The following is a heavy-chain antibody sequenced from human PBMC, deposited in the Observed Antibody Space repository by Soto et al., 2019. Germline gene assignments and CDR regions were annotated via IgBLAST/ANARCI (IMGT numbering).Heavy chain of an antibody. Sequence: LVQSGSQVQKPGASVKVSCRTSEYTFTSYLLHWVRQAPGQGLEWMGVIDPNGGDTNYAQIFNGKVAMTRDTSSKTAYLELIGLTSGDTAVYFCAKDDDLSMAGSLLNEYNWFDSWGQGTLVIVSS. CDR2: IDPNGGDT. CDR1: EYTFTSYL. J-gene: IGHJ5*01. CDR3: AKDDDLSMAGSLLNEYNWFDS. D-gene: IGHD1-26*01. V-gene: IGHV1-46*01.